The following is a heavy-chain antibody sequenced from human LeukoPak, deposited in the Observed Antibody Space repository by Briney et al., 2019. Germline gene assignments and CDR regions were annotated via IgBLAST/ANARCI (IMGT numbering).Heavy chain of an antibody. CDR1: GYTFTSYG. CDR3: ARGRYSGYDFARWVFDY. D-gene: IGHD5-12*01. J-gene: IGHJ4*02. Sequence: GASVKVSCKASGYTFTSYGISWVRQAPGQGLEWMGWIGAYNGNTNYAQKLQGRVTMTTDTSTSTAYMELRSLRSDDTAVYYCARGRYSGYDFARWVFDYWGQGTLVTVSS. CDR2: IGAYNGNT. V-gene: IGHV1-18*01.